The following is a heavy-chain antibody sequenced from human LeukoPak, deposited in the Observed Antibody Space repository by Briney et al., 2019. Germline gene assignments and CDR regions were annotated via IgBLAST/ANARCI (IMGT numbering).Heavy chain of an antibody. D-gene: IGHD6-19*01. CDR3: AKDARRSSGWYFFDH. J-gene: IGHJ4*02. CDR1: GFAFSSQD. Sequence: PGGSLRLSCAASGFAFSSQDMGWVRQAPGKGLEWVSAISDSGDRTYYVDSVKGRFTISRDNSKNTLYLQMNRLRADDTAVYYCAKDARRSSGWYFFDHWGQGTLVTVSS. V-gene: IGHV3-23*01. CDR2: ISDSGDRT.